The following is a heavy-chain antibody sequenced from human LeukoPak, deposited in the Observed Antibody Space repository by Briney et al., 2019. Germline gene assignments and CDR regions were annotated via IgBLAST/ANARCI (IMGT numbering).Heavy chain of an antibody. CDR2: ISGSGGSA. J-gene: IGHJ4*02. CDR3: AARTYYSHSSGYLGSDC. Sequence: GGSLRLSCTASAFTFSIYAMTWVRQAPGKGLEWVSGISGSGGSAYYADSVKGRFTISRDNSKNTLYLQMNSLRAENTAVYYCAARTYYSHSSGYLGSDCWGQGTLVTVSS. CDR1: AFTFSIYA. D-gene: IGHD3-22*01. V-gene: IGHV3-23*01.